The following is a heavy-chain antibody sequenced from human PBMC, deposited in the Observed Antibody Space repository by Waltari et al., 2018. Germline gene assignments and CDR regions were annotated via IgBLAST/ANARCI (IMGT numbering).Heavy chain of an antibody. D-gene: IGHD3-10*01. CDR2: IYYSGST. V-gene: IGHV4-59*01. CDR3: ARTPLTIGWEGESRFNP. J-gene: IGHJ5*02. Sequence: QVQLQESGPGLVKPSETLSLTCTVSGGSISSYYWSWIRQPPGKGLEWIGYIYYSGSTNYNPSRKSRVTISVDTSKNQFSLKLSSVTAADTAVYYCARTPLTIGWEGESRFNPWGQGTLVTVSS. CDR1: GGSISSYY.